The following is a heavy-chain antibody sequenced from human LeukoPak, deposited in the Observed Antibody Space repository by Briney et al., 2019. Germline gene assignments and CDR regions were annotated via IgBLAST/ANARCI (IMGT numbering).Heavy chain of an antibody. CDR1: GFTFSSYE. CDR2: ISSSGSTI. J-gene: IGHJ4*02. Sequence: PGGSLRLSCAASGFTFSSYEMYWVRQAPGKGLEWVSYISSSGSTIYYADSVKGRFTISRDNAKNSLYLQMNSLRAEDTAVYYCARDQKVGEPSGFDYWGQGTLVTVSS. D-gene: IGHD1-26*01. CDR3: ARDQKVGEPSGFDY. V-gene: IGHV3-48*03.